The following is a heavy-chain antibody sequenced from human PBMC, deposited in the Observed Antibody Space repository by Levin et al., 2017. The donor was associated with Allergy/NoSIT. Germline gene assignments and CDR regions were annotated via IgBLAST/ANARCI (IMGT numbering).Heavy chain of an antibody. Sequence: PGGSLRLSCAVSGASISRSHWWSWVRQSPGKGLEWIGEIYQTGSTTYNPSLESRVTISLDTSKNRFSLRPNPVTAADTAVYYCVRSPGQVGGFDSWGQGTLVTVSS. CDR2: IYQTGST. V-gene: IGHV4-4*02. CDR3: VRSPGQVGGFDS. J-gene: IGHJ5*01. D-gene: IGHD3-10*01. CDR1: GASISRSHW.